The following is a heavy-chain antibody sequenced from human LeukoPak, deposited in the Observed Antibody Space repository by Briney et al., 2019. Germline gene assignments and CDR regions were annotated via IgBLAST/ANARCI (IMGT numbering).Heavy chain of an antibody. V-gene: IGHV3-30-3*01. D-gene: IGHD6-19*01. CDR1: GFTFSAYA. CDR3: AMTGGAGWYFFDS. J-gene: IGHJ4*02. Sequence: GGALRLSCAASGFTFSAYALHWVRQAPGEGREWGAVISYDGTKKYYADPVIGRFTISRDNSNNTVYLQGSRLRVEDTAVYHCAMTGGAGWYFFDSWGPGTLVTVSS. CDR2: ISYDGTKK.